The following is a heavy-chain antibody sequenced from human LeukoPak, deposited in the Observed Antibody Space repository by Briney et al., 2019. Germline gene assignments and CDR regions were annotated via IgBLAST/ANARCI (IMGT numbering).Heavy chain of an antibody. V-gene: IGHV4-31*03. D-gene: IGHD3-16*01. CDR1: GGSIGSGDYY. CDR2: IYYSGIT. CDR3: ARRGGGRWFDP. J-gene: IGHJ5*02. Sequence: PSETLSLTCTVSGGSIGSGDYYWGSIRQYSGKCLEWIGYIYYSGITYYNPSLKSRVTISVDTSKNQFSLQLTSVTAAETAVYYCARRGGGRWFDPWGQGTLVTVSS.